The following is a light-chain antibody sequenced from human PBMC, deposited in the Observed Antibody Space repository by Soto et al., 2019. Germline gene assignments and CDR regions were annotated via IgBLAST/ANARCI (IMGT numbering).Light chain of an antibody. CDR2: GAS. J-gene: IGKJ4*01. Sequence: EAVSTQSPATLSVSPGERVTLSVRASQSVATNLAWYQQRPGQAPRLLIYGASKRAIGLPARFSGSGSGTEFTLTITSLQSEDYAVYYCRQYNNWPLTFGGGTKVDI. CDR3: RQYNNWPLT. CDR1: QSVATN. V-gene: IGKV3-15*01.